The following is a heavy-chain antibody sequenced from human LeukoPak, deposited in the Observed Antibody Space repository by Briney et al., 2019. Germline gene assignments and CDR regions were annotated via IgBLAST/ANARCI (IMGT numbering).Heavy chain of an antibody. Sequence: GGSLRLSCAASGFTFSSYSMNWVRQAPGKGLVWVSRINSDGSSTSYADSVKGRFTISRDNAKNTLYLQMNSLRAEDTAVYYCAKAQQLVPLGYWGQGTLVTVSS. D-gene: IGHD6-13*01. J-gene: IGHJ4*02. V-gene: IGHV3-74*01. CDR2: INSDGSST. CDR3: AKAQQLVPLGY. CDR1: GFTFSSYS.